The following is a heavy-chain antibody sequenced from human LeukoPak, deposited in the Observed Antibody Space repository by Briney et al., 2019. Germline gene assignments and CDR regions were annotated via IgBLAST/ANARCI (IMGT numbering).Heavy chain of an antibody. CDR3: ARITYDFWSGYYMPDDP. V-gene: IGHV1-18*01. CDR2: FSIYNGNT. Sequence: EASVKVSCKASGYTFTNYGISWVRQAPGQGLDWMGWFSIYNGNTDYAQKLRGRVTMTTDTSTSTAYMELRSLRSDDTAVYYCARITYDFWSGYYMPDDPWGQGTLVTVSS. D-gene: IGHD3-3*01. CDR1: GYTFTNYG. J-gene: IGHJ5*02.